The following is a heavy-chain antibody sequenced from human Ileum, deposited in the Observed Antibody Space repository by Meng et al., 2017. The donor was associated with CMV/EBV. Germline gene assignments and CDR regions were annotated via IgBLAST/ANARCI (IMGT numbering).Heavy chain of an antibody. V-gene: IGHV3-21*01. CDR1: GFTITDHY. CDR3: AREYSSGWYGTPDY. D-gene: IGHD6-19*01. Sequence: GGSLRLSCAASGFTITDHYMSWVRQAPGKGLEWVSSISSSSNYIYYADSVKGRFTISRDNAKNSLYLQMNSLRAEDTAVYYCAREYSSGWYGTPDYWGQGTLVTVSS. J-gene: IGHJ4*02. CDR2: ISSSSNYI.